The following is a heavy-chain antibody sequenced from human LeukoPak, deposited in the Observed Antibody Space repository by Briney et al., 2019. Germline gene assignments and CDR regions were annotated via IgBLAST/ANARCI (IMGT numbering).Heavy chain of an antibody. CDR1: GGSISSYY. CDR2: IYYSGST. Sequence: SETLSLTCTVSGGSISSYYWSWIRQPPGKGLEWIGYIYYSGSTNYNPSLKSRVTISVDTSKNQFSLKLCSVTAADTAVYYCARDQPAVAGTTTGMDVWGQGTTVTVSS. D-gene: IGHD6-19*01. CDR3: ARDQPAVAGTTTGMDV. V-gene: IGHV4-59*01. J-gene: IGHJ6*02.